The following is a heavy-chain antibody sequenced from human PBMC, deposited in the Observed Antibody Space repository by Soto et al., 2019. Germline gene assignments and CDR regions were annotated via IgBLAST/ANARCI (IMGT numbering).Heavy chain of an antibody. CDR1: GGSISNYY. V-gene: IGHV4-59*08. CDR3: ARRHSGSQERGAFDI. J-gene: IGHJ3*02. D-gene: IGHD6-13*01. CDR2: VYYSGST. Sequence: QVQLQESGPGLVKPSETLSLTCTVSGGSISNYYWNWVRQAPGKGLEWIGYVYYSGSTHLNPSLMSRVTMSVDTSNNHFSLKLRSVTAADTAVYYCARRHSGSQERGAFDIWGQGTMVTVSS.